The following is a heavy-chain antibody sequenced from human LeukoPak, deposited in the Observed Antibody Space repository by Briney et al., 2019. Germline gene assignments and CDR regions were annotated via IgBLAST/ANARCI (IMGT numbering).Heavy chain of an antibody. CDR3: AKDRREPPIFDY. Sequence: PGGSLRPSCAASGFTFSSYGMPWVRQAPGKGLEWVAVISYDGSNKYYADSVKGRFTISRDNSKNTLYLQMNSLRAEDTAVYYCAKDRREPPIFDYWGQGTLVTVSS. CDR2: ISYDGSNK. CDR1: GFTFSSYG. J-gene: IGHJ4*02. V-gene: IGHV3-30*18.